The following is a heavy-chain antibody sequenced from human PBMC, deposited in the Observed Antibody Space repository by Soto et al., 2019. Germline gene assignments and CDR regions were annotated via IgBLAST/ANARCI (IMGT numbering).Heavy chain of an antibody. Sequence: SETLSLTCAVYGGSFSGYYWSWIRQPPGKGLEWIGEINHSGSTNYNPSLKSRVTISVDTSKNQFSLNLSSVTAADTAVYYSARGGALTNRYFDYWGQGTLVTVSS. CDR3: ARGGALTNRYFDY. J-gene: IGHJ4*02. D-gene: IGHD1-26*01. CDR1: GGSFSGYY. V-gene: IGHV4-34*01. CDR2: INHSGST.